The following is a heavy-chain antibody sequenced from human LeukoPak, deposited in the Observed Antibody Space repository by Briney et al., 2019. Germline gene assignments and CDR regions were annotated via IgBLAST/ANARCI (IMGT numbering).Heavy chain of an antibody. Sequence: GRSLRLSCAASGFTFSSYGMHWVRQAPGKGLEWVAVISYDGSNKYYADSVKGRFTISRDNSKNTLYLQMNSLRAEDTAVYYCAKDLPPEGFGAAGPDYWGQGTLVTVSS. V-gene: IGHV3-30*18. CDR1: GFTFSSYG. D-gene: IGHD6-13*01. J-gene: IGHJ4*02. CDR2: ISYDGSNK. CDR3: AKDLPPEGFGAAGPDY.